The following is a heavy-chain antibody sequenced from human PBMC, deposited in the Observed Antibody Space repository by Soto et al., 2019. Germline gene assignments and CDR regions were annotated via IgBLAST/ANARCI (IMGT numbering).Heavy chain of an antibody. D-gene: IGHD2-2*01. Sequence: PSETLSLTCTVSGGSISTSSYYWAWIRQPPGKGLEWIGSIYYSGGTYYNPSLKSRVTISVDTSKNQFSLKLSPVTAADTAVYYCARGGIVVVPGARSVDYWGQGTLVTVSS. CDR2: IYYSGGT. J-gene: IGHJ4*02. V-gene: IGHV4-39*01. CDR3: ARGGIVVVPGARSVDY. CDR1: GGSISTSSYY.